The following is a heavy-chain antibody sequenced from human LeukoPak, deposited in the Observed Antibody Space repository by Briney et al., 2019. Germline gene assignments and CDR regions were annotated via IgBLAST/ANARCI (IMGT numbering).Heavy chain of an antibody. V-gene: IGHV3-21*01. CDR1: GFTFSSYS. J-gene: IGHJ1*01. Sequence: GGSLRLSCAASGFTFSSYSMNWVRQAPGKGLEWVSSISSNSGYIYYADSVKGRFTISRDNAKNSLYLQMNSLRAEDTAVYYCAREXXXXXWXXXTXXTVSXXXXKGPXXXHYF. CDR3: AREXXXXXWXXXTXXTVSXXXXKGPXXXHYF. CDR2: ISSNSGYI.